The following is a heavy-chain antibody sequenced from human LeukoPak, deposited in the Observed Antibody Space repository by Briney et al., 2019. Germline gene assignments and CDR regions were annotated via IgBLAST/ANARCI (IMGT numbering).Heavy chain of an antibody. J-gene: IGHJ5*02. CDR2: INHSGST. Sequence: SETLSLTCAVYGGSFSGYYWSWIRQPPGKGLEWIGEINHSGSTNYNPSLKSRVTISVDTSKNQFSLKLSSVTAADTAVYYCARGGIAVAVLAGWFDPWGQGTLVTVSS. CDR1: GGSFSGYY. V-gene: IGHV4-34*01. CDR3: ARGGIAVAVLAGWFDP. D-gene: IGHD6-19*01.